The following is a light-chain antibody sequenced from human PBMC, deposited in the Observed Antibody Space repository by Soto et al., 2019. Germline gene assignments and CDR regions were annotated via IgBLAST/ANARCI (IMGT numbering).Light chain of an antibody. CDR2: EVT. Sequence: QSVLTQPASVSGSPGQSITISCTGTSSDVGGYNYVSWYQQHPGKAPILMIYEVTRRPSGVSNRFSGSKSGNTASLTVSGLQAEDEADYYCCSYTSSGTLIFGGGTKLTVL. J-gene: IGLJ2*01. CDR3: CSYTSSGTLI. CDR1: SSDVGGYNY. V-gene: IGLV2-14*01.